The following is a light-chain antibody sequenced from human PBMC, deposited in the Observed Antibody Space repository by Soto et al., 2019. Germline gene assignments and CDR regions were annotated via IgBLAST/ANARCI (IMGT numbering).Light chain of an antibody. CDR2: DAS. CDR3: QQCANWTPQWT. J-gene: IGKJ1*01. Sequence: EVVLTQSPATLSLSPGERATLSCRAGQSISTFLAWYQQRPGQTPRLLIXDASNRTPAIPARFSGSGSGTDFTLTISSLEPEDFAFSYYQQCANWTPQWTFGQGTQVDIK. CDR1: QSISTF. V-gene: IGKV3-11*01.